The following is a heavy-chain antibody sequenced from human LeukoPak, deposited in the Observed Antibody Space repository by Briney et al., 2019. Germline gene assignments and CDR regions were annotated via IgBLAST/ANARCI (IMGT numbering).Heavy chain of an antibody. V-gene: IGHV4-39*07. CDR2: IYYSGST. CDR3: ASLTSYCTSTSCQENDY. D-gene: IGHD2-2*01. Sequence: SETLSLTCTVSGGSISSSSYYWGWIRQPPGKGLEWIGSIYYSGSTYYNPSLKSRVTISVDTSKNQFSLKLSSVTAADTAVYYCASLTSYCTSTSCQENDYWGQGTLVTVSS. CDR1: GGSISSSSYY. J-gene: IGHJ4*02.